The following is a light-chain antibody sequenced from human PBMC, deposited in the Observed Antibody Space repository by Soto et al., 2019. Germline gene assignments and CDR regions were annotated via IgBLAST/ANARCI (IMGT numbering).Light chain of an antibody. CDR2: SNN. CDR1: SSNIGSNT. V-gene: IGLV1-44*01. Sequence: QSVLTQPPSASGTPGQRVTISCSGSSSNIGSNTVNWYQQLPGTAPKLLIYSNNQRPSGVPDRFSGSKSGTSASLAISGLQSEDEADYYCAAWDDSLNGDTYVFGTGTKVTVL. CDR3: AAWDDSLNGDTYV. J-gene: IGLJ1*01.